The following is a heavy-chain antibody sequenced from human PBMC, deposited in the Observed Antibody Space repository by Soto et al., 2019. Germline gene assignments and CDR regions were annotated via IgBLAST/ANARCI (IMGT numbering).Heavy chain of an antibody. J-gene: IGHJ4*02. CDR2: ISSSSSTI. CDR1: GFTFSSYS. Sequence: EVQLVESGGGLVQPGGSLRLSCAASGFTFSSYSMNWVRQAPGKGLEWVSYISSSSSTIYYADSVKGRFTISRDNAKNSLYLQMNSLRAEDTAVYYCARDSTKNYDILTGYYRQTYFDYWGQGTLVTVSS. D-gene: IGHD3-9*01. V-gene: IGHV3-48*01. CDR3: ARDSTKNYDILTGYYRQTYFDY.